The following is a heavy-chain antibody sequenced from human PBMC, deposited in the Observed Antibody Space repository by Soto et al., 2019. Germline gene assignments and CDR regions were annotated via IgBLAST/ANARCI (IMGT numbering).Heavy chain of an antibody. J-gene: IGHJ4*02. Sequence: GGSLRLSCAASGFTFSNAWMSWVRQAPGKGLEWVGRIKSKTDGGTTDYAAPVKGRFTISRDDSKNTLYLQMNSLKTEDTAVYYCTTSPIAVAGTFGYWGQGTQVTVST. CDR3: TTSPIAVAGTFGY. CDR2: IKSKTDGGTT. CDR1: GFTFSNAW. V-gene: IGHV3-15*01. D-gene: IGHD6-19*01.